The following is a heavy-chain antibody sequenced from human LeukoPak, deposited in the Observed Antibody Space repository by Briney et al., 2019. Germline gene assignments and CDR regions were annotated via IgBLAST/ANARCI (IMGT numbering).Heavy chain of an antibody. CDR1: GFTFSSYG. V-gene: IGHV3-30*18. CDR2: ISYDGSNK. J-gene: IGHJ6*02. CDR3: AKEGYCYDSSGYNYYYGMDV. Sequence: SGRSLRLSCAASGFTFSSYGMHWVRQAPGKGLEWVAVISYDGSNKYYADSVKGRFTISRDNSKNTLYLQMNSLRAEDTAVYYCAKEGYCYDSSGYNYYYGMDVWGQGTTVTVSS. D-gene: IGHD3-22*01.